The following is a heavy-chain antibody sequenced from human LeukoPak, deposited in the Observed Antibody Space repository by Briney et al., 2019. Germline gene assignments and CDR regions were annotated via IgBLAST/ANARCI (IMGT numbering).Heavy chain of an antibody. CDR3: TVNRGYSYGLDY. CDR1: GFTFSNAW. Sequence: GGSLRLSCAASGFTFSNAWMSWVRQAPRKGLEWVGRIKSKTDGGTTDYAAPVKGRFTISRDDSKNTLYLQMNSLKTEDTAVYYCTVNRGYSYGLDYWGQGTLVTVSS. D-gene: IGHD5-18*01. CDR2: IKSKTDGGTT. J-gene: IGHJ4*02. V-gene: IGHV3-15*01.